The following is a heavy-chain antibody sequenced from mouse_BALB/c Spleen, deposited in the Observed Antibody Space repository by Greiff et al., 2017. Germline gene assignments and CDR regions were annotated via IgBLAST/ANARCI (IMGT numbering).Heavy chain of an antibody. CDR2: IYPGSGST. J-gene: IGHJ1*01. CDR1: GYNFTSYW. Sequence: VQLQQPGAELVKPGTSVKLSCKASGYNFTSYWINWVKLRPGQGLEWIGDIYPGSGSTNYNEKFKSKATLTVDTSSSTAYMQLSSLASEDSALYYCARFYYEYLYWYFDVWGAGTTVTVSS. D-gene: IGHD2-4*01. CDR3: ARFYYEYLYWYFDV. V-gene: IGHV1-55*01.